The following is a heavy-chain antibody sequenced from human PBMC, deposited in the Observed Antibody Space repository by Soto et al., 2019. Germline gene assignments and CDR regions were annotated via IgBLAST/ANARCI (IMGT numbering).Heavy chain of an antibody. CDR2: IIPIFGTA. CDR1: RVAFSKFL. CDR3: AKVRYRSPRGDYYGMDV. J-gene: IGHJ6*02. D-gene: IGHD6-19*01. V-gene: IGHV1-69*01. Sequence: QAQLEQSGGEVKKPGSSVKVSCKASRVAFSKFLVTWVRQAPGLGLEWVGGIIPIFGTANYAQKFQGRVTITADDSTSTSYMEVHNLRSEDTAVYYCAKVRYRSPRGDYYGMDVWGQGTTVTVSS.